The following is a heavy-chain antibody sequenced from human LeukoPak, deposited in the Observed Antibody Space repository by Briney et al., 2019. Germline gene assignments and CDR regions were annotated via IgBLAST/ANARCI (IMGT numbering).Heavy chain of an antibody. J-gene: IGHJ4*02. V-gene: IGHV4-39*01. CDR3: ARQEAYSSSWHHFDY. CDR2: IYYSGST. CDR1: GGSISSSSYY. D-gene: IGHD6-13*01. Sequence: SEILSLTCTVSGGSISSSSYYWGWIRQPPGKGLEWIGSIYYSGSTYYNPSLKSRVTISVDTSKNQFSLKLSSVTAADTAVYYCARQEAYSSSWHHFDYWGQGTLVTVSS.